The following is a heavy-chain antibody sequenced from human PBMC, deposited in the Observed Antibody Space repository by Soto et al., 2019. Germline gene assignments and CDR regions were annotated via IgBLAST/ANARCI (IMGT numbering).Heavy chain of an antibody. D-gene: IGHD2-2*01. Sequence: SETLSLTCAVSGGSISSGGYSWSWIRQPPGRGLEWIGYIYHSGSTYYNPSLKSRVTISVDRSKNQFSLKLSSVTAADTAVYYCARVPDRWGQGTLVTV. CDR1: GGSISSGGYS. V-gene: IGHV4-30-2*01. J-gene: IGHJ5*02. CDR2: IYHSGST. CDR3: ARVPDR.